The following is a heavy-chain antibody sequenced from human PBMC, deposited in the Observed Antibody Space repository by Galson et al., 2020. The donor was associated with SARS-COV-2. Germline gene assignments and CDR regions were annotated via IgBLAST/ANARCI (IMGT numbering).Heavy chain of an antibody. J-gene: IGHJ6*02. CDR1: GGSISSYY. CDR2: ISYSGST. Sequence: SETLSLTCTVSGGSISSYYWTWIRQPPGKGLEWLGYISYSGSTNYNPSLKSRVTISVDTSKNQFSLKVSSVTAADTAIYYCARVMDNGCYWGDCYYVMDVWGQGTTVTVSS. V-gene: IGHV4-59*01. CDR3: ARVMDNGCYWGDCYYVMDV. D-gene: IGHD2-15*01.